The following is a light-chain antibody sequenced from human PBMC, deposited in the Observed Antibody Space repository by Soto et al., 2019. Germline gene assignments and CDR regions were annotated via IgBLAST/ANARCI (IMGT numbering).Light chain of an antibody. CDR3: QQLYTYPLT. J-gene: IGKJ4*01. CDR2: TAS. CDR1: QGISSW. V-gene: IGKV1-12*01. Sequence: DIQMTQSPSSVSASVVDRVTITCRASQGISSWLAWYQQKPVKAPKLLIYTASTLQSGVPSRFSGSGSGTEFTLTITSLQPEDFAAYYCQQLYTYPLTFGGGTKVDIK.